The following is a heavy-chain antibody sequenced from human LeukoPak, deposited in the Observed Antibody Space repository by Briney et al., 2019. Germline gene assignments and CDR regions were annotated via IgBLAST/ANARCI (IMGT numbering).Heavy chain of an antibody. J-gene: IGHJ4*02. CDR1: GFTFSSYA. Sequence: GGSLRLSCAASGFTFSSYAMSWVRQAPGKGLEWVSAISGSGGSTYYADSVKGRFTISRDNSKNTLYLQMNSLRAEDTAVYYCANGKHSRYWPPHYFDYWGQGTLVTVSS. V-gene: IGHV3-23*01. D-gene: IGHD2-15*01. CDR2: ISGSGGST. CDR3: ANGKHSRYWPPHYFDY.